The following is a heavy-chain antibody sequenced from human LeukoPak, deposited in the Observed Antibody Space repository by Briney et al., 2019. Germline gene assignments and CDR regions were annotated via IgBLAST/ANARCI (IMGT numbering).Heavy chain of an antibody. D-gene: IGHD3-22*01. Sequence: PSETLSLTCTVSGDSISSGDYYWSWIRQPAGKGLEWIGYIYYSGSTNYNPSLKSRVTISVDTSKNQFSLKLSSVTAADTAVYYCARVDSSGPIGNYFDYWGQGTLVTVSS. V-gene: IGHV4-61*10. CDR2: IYYSGST. CDR1: GDSISSGDYY. CDR3: ARVDSSGPIGNYFDY. J-gene: IGHJ4*02.